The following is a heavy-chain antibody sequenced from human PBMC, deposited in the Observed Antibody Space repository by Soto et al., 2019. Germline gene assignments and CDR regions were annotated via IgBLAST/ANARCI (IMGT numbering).Heavy chain of an antibody. CDR2: IHSDGSST. Sequence: EVQLLESGGGLVQPGESLRLSCAASGFTFSYDWMHWVRQAPGMGLVWVSRIHSDGSSTTYADSVKGRFTISRDNARNTLYLQMNSLRAEDTAVYYCARGDRGAFDLWGQGTVVTVSS. J-gene: IGHJ3*01. D-gene: IGHD1-26*01. CDR3: ARGDRGAFDL. V-gene: IGHV3-74*01. CDR1: GFTFSYDW.